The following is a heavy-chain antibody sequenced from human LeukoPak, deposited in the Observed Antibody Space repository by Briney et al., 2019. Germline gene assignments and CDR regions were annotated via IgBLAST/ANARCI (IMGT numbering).Heavy chain of an antibody. D-gene: IGHD2-15*01. CDR3: ARAPGIVVVAGGYGWFDP. J-gene: IGHJ5*02. Sequence: AASVKVSCKASGYTFTGYYMHWVRQAPGQGLEWMGWINPNSGGTNYAQKFQGRVTMTRDTSISTAYMELSRLRSDDTAVYYCARAPGIVVVAGGYGWFDPWGQGTLVTVSS. CDR1: GYTFTGYY. CDR2: INPNSGGT. V-gene: IGHV1-2*02.